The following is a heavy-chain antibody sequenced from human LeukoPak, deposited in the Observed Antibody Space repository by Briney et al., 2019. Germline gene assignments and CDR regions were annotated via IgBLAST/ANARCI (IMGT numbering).Heavy chain of an antibody. CDR1: GFTFSSYW. D-gene: IGHD3-3*01. CDR2: IKQDGSEK. V-gene: IGHV3-7*01. CDR3: AGTYYDFWSGYANLDY. J-gene: IGHJ4*02. Sequence: GGSLRLSCAASGFTFSSYWMSWVRHAPGKGLEWVSNIKQDGSEKYYVDSVKGRFTIYRDNAKNSMYLQMNRLRAEDKAVYYCAGTYYDFWSGYANLDYWGQGTLVTVSS.